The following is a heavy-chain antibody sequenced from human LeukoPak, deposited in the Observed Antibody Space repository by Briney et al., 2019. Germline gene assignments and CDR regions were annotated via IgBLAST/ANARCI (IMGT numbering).Heavy chain of an antibody. J-gene: IGHJ4*02. Sequence: WGSLRLSCAASGFTFSSYVMSWVRQAPGKGLQWVSSISGSGSSTYYADSVKGRFTISRDNSKNTLYLQMNSLRAEDTAVYYCAKDNYDSSAVYYFDYWGQGTLVTVSS. V-gene: IGHV3-23*01. D-gene: IGHD3-22*01. CDR2: ISGSGSST. CDR1: GFTFSSYV. CDR3: AKDNYDSSAVYYFDY.